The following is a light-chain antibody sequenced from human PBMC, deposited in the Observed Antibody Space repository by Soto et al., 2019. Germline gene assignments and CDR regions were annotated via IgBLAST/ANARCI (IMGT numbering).Light chain of an antibody. V-gene: IGKV3-11*01. CDR2: QTS. CDR1: QYINTR. CDR3: HQRQSWPRT. J-gene: IGKJ1*01. Sequence: VLTQSPATLSSFPVDRVTLSCRASQYINTRLAWYQHRPGQAPRLLIYQTSIRAAGIPARFSASGTGTDFTLTISDVQPEDFAVYYCHQRQSWPRTFGQGTKVDI.